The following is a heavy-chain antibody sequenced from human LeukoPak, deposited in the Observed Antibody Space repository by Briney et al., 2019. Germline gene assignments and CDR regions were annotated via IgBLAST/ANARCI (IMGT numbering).Heavy chain of an antibody. Sequence: ASVKISCKVSGYTFTDYYMHWVRQAPGQGLEWMGRINPNSGGTNYAQKFQGRVTMTRDTSTSTVYMELSSLRSEDTAVYYCARGLGSSSCYRFGYWGQGTLVTVSS. CDR2: INPNSGGT. J-gene: IGHJ4*02. D-gene: IGHD6-13*01. V-gene: IGHV1-2*06. CDR3: ARGLGSSSCYRFGY. CDR1: GYTFTDYY.